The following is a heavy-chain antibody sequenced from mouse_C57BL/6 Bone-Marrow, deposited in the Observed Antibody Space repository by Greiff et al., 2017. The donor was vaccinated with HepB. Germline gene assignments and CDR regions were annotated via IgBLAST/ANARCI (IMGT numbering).Heavy chain of an antibody. D-gene: IGHD1-1*01. Sequence: EVKVEESGGGLVQPGGSLSLSCAASGFTFTDYYMSWVRQPPGKALEWLGFIRNKANGYTTEYSASVKGRFTISRDNSQSILYLQMNALRAEDSATYYCAKSPYGSSYAMDYWGQGTSVTVSS. CDR3: AKSPYGSSYAMDY. J-gene: IGHJ4*01. CDR1: GFTFTDYY. CDR2: IRNKANGYTT. V-gene: IGHV7-3*01.